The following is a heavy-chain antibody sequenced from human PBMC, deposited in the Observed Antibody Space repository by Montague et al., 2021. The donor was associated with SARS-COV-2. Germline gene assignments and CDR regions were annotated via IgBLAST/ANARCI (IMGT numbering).Heavy chain of an antibody. CDR1: GGSISSGGYY. J-gene: IGHJ6*02. CDR2: IYYSGST. D-gene: IGHD3-10*01. Sequence: TLSLTCTVSGGSISSGGYYWSWIRQHPGKGLEWIGYIYYSGSTYYNPSLKSRVTISVDTSKNQFSLKLSSVTAADTAVYYCARVGRGLWFGLIECVDVWGQGTTVTVSS. V-gene: IGHV4-31*03. CDR3: ARVGRGLWFGLIECVDV.